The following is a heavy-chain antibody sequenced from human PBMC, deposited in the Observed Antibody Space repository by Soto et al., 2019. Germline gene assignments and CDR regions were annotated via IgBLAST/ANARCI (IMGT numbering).Heavy chain of an antibody. J-gene: IGHJ2*01. D-gene: IGHD4-17*01. Sequence: QVQLVQSGAEVKKPGASVKVSCKASGYTFTSYDISWVRQATGQGLEWMGWMNPNSGNTGYAQKFQGRVTMIRNTSISTAYMELSSLRSEDTAVYYCARLYGVMGWWYFDLWGRGTLVTVSS. CDR1: GYTFTSYD. CDR2: MNPNSGNT. V-gene: IGHV1-8*01. CDR3: ARLYGVMGWWYFDL.